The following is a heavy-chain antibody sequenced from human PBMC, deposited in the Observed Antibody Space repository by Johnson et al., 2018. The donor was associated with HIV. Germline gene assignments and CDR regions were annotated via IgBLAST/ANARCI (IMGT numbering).Heavy chain of an antibody. CDR1: GFTFSSYG. V-gene: IGHV3-30*18. D-gene: IGHD4-11*01. CDR3: ANLQSSDFPYAFDV. CDR2: ISYDGSNK. J-gene: IGHJ3*01. Sequence: QVQLVESGGGLVQPGGSLRLSCAASGFTFSSYGMHWVRQAPGKGLEWVAVISYDGSNKYYADSVKGRFTISRDNSKNTVYLQMSSLRAEDTAVYYCANLQSSDFPYAFDVWGQGTMVTVSS.